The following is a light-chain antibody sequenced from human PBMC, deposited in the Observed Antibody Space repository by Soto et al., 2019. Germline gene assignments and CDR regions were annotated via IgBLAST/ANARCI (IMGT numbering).Light chain of an antibody. CDR2: GAS. Sequence: EIVMTQSPATLSASTGERATISCRASQSVGSNLAWYQHRPGQAPRLLIQGASTRDTSIPARFSGSGSGTEFTLPRSDLQSEDFAVYYCQQYQDRYTFGQGTKLEIK. CDR1: QSVGSN. V-gene: IGKV3-15*01. CDR3: QQYQDRYT. J-gene: IGKJ2*01.